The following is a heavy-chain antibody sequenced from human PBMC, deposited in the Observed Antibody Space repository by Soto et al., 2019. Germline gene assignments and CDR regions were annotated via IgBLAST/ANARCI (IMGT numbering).Heavy chain of an antibody. Sequence: QVQLVESGGGVVEPGRSLRLSCAASGFTFSRYGMYWVRQAPGKGREWVGVILNDGSRQWYADYVRGRFTISRDNSKNTLYLQMYNLGAEDTAMYFCARDDDYADNGLDYWRHVTLVTVSS. CDR2: ILNDGSRQ. V-gene: IGHV3-33*01. J-gene: IGHJ4*01. CDR3: ARDDDYADNGLDY. CDR1: GFTFSRYG. D-gene: IGHD4-17*01.